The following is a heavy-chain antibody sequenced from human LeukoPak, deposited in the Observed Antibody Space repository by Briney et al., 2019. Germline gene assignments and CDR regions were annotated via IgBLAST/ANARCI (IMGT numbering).Heavy chain of an antibody. CDR1: GYTFTGYY. J-gene: IGHJ4*02. Sequence: ASVKVSCKASGYTFTGYYMHWVRQAPGQGLEWMVWINPNSGDTKYAQNFQGRVTMTRDTSISTAYMELSRLRSDDTAVYYCATQRGSYLWGTDFDYWGQGTLVTVSS. D-gene: IGHD3-16*01. CDR2: INPNSGDT. V-gene: IGHV1-2*02. CDR3: ATQRGSYLWGTDFDY.